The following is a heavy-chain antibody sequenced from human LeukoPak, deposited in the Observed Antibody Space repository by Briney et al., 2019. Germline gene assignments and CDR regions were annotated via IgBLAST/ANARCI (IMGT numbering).Heavy chain of an antibody. J-gene: IGHJ1*01. Sequence: GGSLRLSCAASGFTFDDYAMHWVRQAPGKGLEWVSGISWNSGSIGYADSVKGRFTISRDNAKNSLYLQMNSLRAEDTALYYCAKDGSFTIRFPSFQHWGQDTLVTVSS. CDR1: GFTFDDYA. D-gene: IGHD3-10*01. CDR3: AKDGSFTIRFPSFQH. V-gene: IGHV3-9*01. CDR2: ISWNSGSI.